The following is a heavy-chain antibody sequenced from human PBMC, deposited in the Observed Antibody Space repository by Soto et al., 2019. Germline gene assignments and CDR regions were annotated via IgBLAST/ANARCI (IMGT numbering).Heavy chain of an antibody. D-gene: IGHD6-13*01. V-gene: IGHV1-2*02. CDR3: AREMDTSSNFDY. CDR2: INPNSGGT. Sequence: ASVKVSCKASGYTFTGYYMHWVRQAPGQGLEWMGWINPNSGGTNYAQKLQGRVTMTRDTSTSTVYMELSSLRSEDTAVYYCAREMDTSSNFDYWGQGTLVTVSS. J-gene: IGHJ4*02. CDR1: GYTFTGYY.